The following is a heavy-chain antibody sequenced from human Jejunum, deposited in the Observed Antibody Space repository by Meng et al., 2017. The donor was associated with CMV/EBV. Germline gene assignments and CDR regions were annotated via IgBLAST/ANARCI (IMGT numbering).Heavy chain of an antibody. J-gene: IGHJ4*02. CDR2: INEHGSEK. CDR1: GFTFSTYW. D-gene: IGHD3-16*01. V-gene: IGHV3-7*01. Sequence: CAASGFTFSTYWMAWVRQDPGEGLEWVACINEHGSEKYDVDSVKGRFTVSRDNAKNSLHLQMDSLRGDDTAVYYCEGQRGSSPFGFWGQGTLVTVSS. CDR3: EGQRGSSPFGF.